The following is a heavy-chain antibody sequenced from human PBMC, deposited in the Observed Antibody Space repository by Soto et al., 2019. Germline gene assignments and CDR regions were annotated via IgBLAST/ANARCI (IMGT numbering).Heavy chain of an antibody. D-gene: IGHD3-9*01. V-gene: IGHV3-23*01. CDR1: GFTFSSYA. Sequence: PGGSLRLSCAASGFTFSSYAMSWVRQAPGKGLEWVSAISGSGGSTYYADSVKGRFTISRDNSKNTLYLQMNSLRAEDTAVYYCAEARSRPHYDILTGYRHNGMDVWGQGTTVTVSS. CDR2: ISGSGGST. J-gene: IGHJ6*02. CDR3: AEARSRPHYDILTGYRHNGMDV.